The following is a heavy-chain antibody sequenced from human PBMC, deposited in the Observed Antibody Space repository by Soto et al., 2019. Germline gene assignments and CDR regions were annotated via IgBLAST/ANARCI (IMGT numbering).Heavy chain of an antibody. J-gene: IGHJ6*03. CDR3: VRATAARQRDYSYHYYLHI. CDR1: GGTFSSYA. V-gene: IGHV1-46*03. CDR2: INPIGGST. D-gene: IGHD6-6*01. Sequence: ASVKVSCKASGGTFSSYAISWVRQAPGQGLEWMGVINPIGGSTIYAQKFQGRVTLTRDTSTSTVYVELSSLRSDDTAVYFCVRATAARQRDYSYHYYLHIWGKGTTVTVSS.